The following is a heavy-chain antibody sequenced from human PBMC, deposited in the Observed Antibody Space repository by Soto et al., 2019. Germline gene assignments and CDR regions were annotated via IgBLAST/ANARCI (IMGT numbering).Heavy chain of an antibody. CDR2: IYYSGST. CDR1: GGSISSYY. D-gene: IGHD6-13*01. J-gene: IGHJ6*02. Sequence: SETLSLTCTVSGGSISSYYWGWIRQPPGKGLEWIAYIYYSGSTKYNPSLKRRVNISVDTSKNQFSLKLSSVTAADTAVYYCARDKGDSSWYYYYGMDVWGQGTTVTV. CDR3: ARDKGDSSWYYYYGMDV. V-gene: IGHV4-59*01.